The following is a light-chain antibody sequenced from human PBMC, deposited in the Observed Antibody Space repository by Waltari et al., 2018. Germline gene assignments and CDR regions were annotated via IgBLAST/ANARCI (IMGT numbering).Light chain of an antibody. V-gene: IGLV7-43*01. CDR1: TGAVTSGFY. CDR3: LLYYGGAQV. J-gene: IGLJ3*02. CDR2: STN. Sequence: QTVVTQEPSLTVSPGGTVTLTCASSTGAVTSGFYPSWFQQKPGQPPRALIYSTNNKHSCVPVRFSGSHLGGKATLTLSGVQVEDEAEYYCLLYYGGAQVFGGETKLTVL.